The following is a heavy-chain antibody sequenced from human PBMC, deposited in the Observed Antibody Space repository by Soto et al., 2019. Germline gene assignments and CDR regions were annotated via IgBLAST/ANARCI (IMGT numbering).Heavy chain of an antibody. V-gene: IGHV1-8*01. Sequence: ASVKVSCKASGYTFTSYDINWVRQATGQGLEWMGWMNPNSGNTGYAQKFQGRVTMTRNTSISTAYMELSSLRSEDTAVYYCARGHSVNNCFDPWGQGTLVTVSS. CDR1: GYTFTSYD. CDR2: MNPNSGNT. CDR3: ARGHSVNNCFDP. J-gene: IGHJ5*02.